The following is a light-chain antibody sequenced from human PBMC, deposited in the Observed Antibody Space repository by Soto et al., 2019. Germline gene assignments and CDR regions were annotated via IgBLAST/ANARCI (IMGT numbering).Light chain of an antibody. Sequence: QSALTQPASVSGSRGQSITISCTGTSSDVGGYNYVSWYQQYPGKAPKLMIYEVSNRPSGVSNRFSGSKSGNTASLTISGLQAEDEADYYCSSYASSRDVFFGGGTKLTVL. CDR2: EVS. CDR1: SSDVGGYNY. V-gene: IGLV2-14*01. CDR3: SSYASSRDVF. J-gene: IGLJ2*01.